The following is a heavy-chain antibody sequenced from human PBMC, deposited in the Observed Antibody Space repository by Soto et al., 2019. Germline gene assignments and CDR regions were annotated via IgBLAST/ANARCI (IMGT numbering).Heavy chain of an antibody. CDR1: GGTFSSYA. CDR3: ARNPDYDFWSGYSQKSYYYYGMDV. Sequence: SVKVSCKASGGTFSSYAISWVRQAPGQGLERMGGIIPIFGTANYAQKFQGRVTITADESTSTAYMELSSLRSEDTAVYYCARNPDYDFWSGYSQKSYYYYGMDVWGQGTTVTVSS. D-gene: IGHD3-3*01. CDR2: IIPIFGTA. V-gene: IGHV1-69*13. J-gene: IGHJ6*02.